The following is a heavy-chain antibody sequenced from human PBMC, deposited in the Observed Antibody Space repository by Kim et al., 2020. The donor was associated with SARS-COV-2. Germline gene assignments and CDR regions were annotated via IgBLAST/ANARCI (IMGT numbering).Heavy chain of an antibody. CDR1: GFTFTSSA. CDR3: AGGPPYGSGPGTDY. V-gene: IGHV1-58*01. CDR2: IVVGSGNT. Sequence: SVKVSCKASGFTFTSSAVQWVRQARGQRLEWIGWIVVGSGNTNYAQKFQERVTITRDMSTSTAYMELSSLRSEDTAVYYCAGGPPYGSGPGTDYWGQGTLVTVSS. D-gene: IGHD3-10*01. J-gene: IGHJ4*02.